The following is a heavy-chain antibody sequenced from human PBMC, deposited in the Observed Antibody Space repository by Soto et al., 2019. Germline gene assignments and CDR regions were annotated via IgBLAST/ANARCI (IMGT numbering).Heavy chain of an antibody. Sequence: EVQLVESGGGLVQPGGSLRLSCAASVFTVSNHYMAWVRQAPGKGLAWVSVIHTGGSTYYADSVKGRFSISRDNSKNTLYLPMSSLRAEDTAVYYCARDFYELSYKFDYWGQGTLVTVSS. D-gene: IGHD3-3*01. J-gene: IGHJ4*02. V-gene: IGHV3-66*01. CDR1: VFTVSNHY. CDR3: ARDFYELSYKFDY. CDR2: IHTGGST.